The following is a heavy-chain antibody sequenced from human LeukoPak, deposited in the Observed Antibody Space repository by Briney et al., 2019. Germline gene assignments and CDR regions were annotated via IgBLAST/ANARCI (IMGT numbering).Heavy chain of an antibody. Sequence: GGSLRLSCAASGFTFDDYGMSWVRQAPGKGLEWVSGINWNGGSTGYDDSVKGRFTISRDNAKNSLYLQMNSLRADDTAVYYCARDRLHYGEYEKTLDYWGQGTLVTVSS. CDR1: GFTFDDYG. V-gene: IGHV3-20*04. CDR3: ARDRLHYGEYEKTLDY. J-gene: IGHJ4*02. D-gene: IGHD4-17*01. CDR2: INWNGGST.